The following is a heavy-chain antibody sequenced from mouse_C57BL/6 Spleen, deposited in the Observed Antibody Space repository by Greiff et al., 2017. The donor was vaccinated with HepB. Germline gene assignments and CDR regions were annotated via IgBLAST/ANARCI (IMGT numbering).Heavy chain of an antibody. CDR3: AKWEKSGLPYYAMDY. Sequence: QVQLQQPGAELVKPGASVKLSCKASGYTFTSYWMHWVKQRPGQGLEWIGMIHPNSGSTNYNEKFKSKATLTVDKSSSTAYMQLSSLTSEDSAVYYCAKWEKSGLPYYAMDYWGQGTTVTVSS. V-gene: IGHV1-64*01. J-gene: IGHJ4*01. CDR1: GYTFTSYW. D-gene: IGHD3-2*02. CDR2: IHPNSGST.